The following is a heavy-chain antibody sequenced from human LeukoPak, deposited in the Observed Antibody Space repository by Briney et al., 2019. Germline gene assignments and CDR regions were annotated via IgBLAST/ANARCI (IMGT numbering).Heavy chain of an antibody. Sequence: MTSETLSLTCSVSGGSISSYYWTWIRQPPGKGLEWIGYIFYNGSTNYNPSLKSRVTISVDTSKNQFSLKLRSVSAADTAVYYCASGYYYDSSRYYRFDYWGQGTLVTVSS. V-gene: IGHV4-59*08. CDR1: GGSISSYY. J-gene: IGHJ4*02. D-gene: IGHD3-22*01. CDR3: ASGYYYDSSRYYRFDY. CDR2: IFYNGST.